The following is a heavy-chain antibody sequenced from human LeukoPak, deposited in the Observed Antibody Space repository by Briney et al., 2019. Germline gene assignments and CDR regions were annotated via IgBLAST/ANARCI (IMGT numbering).Heavy chain of an antibody. D-gene: IGHD6-19*01. V-gene: IGHV1-2*02. J-gene: IGHJ4*02. CDR1: GYTFSGYY. CDR3: ARVGNGYSSGCPY. CDR2: INPNSGGT. Sequence: GASVTVSCTASGYTFSGYYMHWVRQAPGQGLEWMGWINPNSGGTNYAQKFQGRVTMTRDTSISTAYMELSRLRSEDTAVYYCARVGNGYSSGCPYCGQGTLVTVSS.